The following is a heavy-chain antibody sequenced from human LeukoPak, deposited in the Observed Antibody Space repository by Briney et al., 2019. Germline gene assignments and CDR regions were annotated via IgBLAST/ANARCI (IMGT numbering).Heavy chain of an antibody. CDR1: GFTFSTSW. D-gene: IGHD6-19*01. V-gene: IGHV3-7*05. Sequence: GGSLRVSCAASGFTFSTSWMSWVRQAPGKGLEWVANINQDGSEKYYVDSVKGRFTISRDNAKNSLYLQMNSLRAEDTAVYYCARDRGYSSGWYYWGQGTLVTVSS. J-gene: IGHJ4*02. CDR2: INQDGSEK. CDR3: ARDRGYSSGWYY.